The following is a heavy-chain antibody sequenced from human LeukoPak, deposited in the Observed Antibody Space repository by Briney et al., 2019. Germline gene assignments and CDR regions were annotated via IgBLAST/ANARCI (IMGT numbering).Heavy chain of an antibody. CDR1: GFTFSDYW. CDR3: ARGVERATINELNF. Sequence: GGSLRLSCAASGFTFSDYWMHWVRQAPGKGLVWVSRIRGDGLDAIYADSVEGRFTISRDNAKNTVYLQMSSLRGEDTALYYCARGVERATINELNFWGQRTLVTVSS. CDR2: IRGDGLDA. J-gene: IGHJ4*02. V-gene: IGHV3-74*01. D-gene: IGHD5-24*01.